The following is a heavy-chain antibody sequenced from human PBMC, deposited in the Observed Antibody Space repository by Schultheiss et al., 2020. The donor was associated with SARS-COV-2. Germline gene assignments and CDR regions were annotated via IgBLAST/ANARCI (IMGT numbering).Heavy chain of an antibody. D-gene: IGHD6-13*01. CDR2: IYYSGST. J-gene: IGHJ6*02. CDR3: ARLGGAGYSSSWYIDYYYYYGMDV. CDR1: GGSVSSGSYY. V-gene: IGHV4-61*01. Sequence: SETLSLTCTVSGGSVSSGSYYWSWIRQPPGKGLEWIGYIYYSGSTNYNPSLKSRVTISVDTSKNQFSLKLSSVTAADTAVYYCARLGGAGYSSSWYIDYYYYYGMDVWGQGTTVTVSS.